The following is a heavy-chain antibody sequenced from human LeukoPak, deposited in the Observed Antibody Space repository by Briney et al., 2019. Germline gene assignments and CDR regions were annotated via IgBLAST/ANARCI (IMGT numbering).Heavy chain of an antibody. J-gene: IGHJ6*03. D-gene: IGHD3-3*01. Sequence: PGGSLRLSCAAFGFTFSSYSMNWVRQAPGKGLEWVSSISSSSSYIYYADSVKGRFTISRDNAKNSLYLQMNSLRAEDAAVYYCAREQYDFWSGYPYYYYYYYMDVWGKGTTVTVSS. CDR3: AREQYDFWSGYPYYYYYYYMDV. CDR1: GFTFSSYS. V-gene: IGHV3-21*01. CDR2: ISSSSSYI.